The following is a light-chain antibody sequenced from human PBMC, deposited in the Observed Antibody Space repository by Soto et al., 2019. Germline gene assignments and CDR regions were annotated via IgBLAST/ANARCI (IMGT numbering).Light chain of an antibody. CDR3: SSYTCSSTYV. V-gene: IGLV2-14*01. J-gene: IGLJ1*01. CDR1: SSDVGTYNY. CDR2: EVS. Sequence: QSALTQPASVSGSPGQSITISCTGTSSDVGTYNYVSWYQLHPGKAPKLMVYEVSNRPSGVSNRFSGSKSGNTASLTISGLQAEDEADYHCSSYTCSSTYVFGTGTKVTVL.